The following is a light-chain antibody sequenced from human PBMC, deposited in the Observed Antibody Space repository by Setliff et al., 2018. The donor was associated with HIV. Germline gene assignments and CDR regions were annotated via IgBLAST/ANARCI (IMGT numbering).Light chain of an antibody. CDR3: SSFTSSSSYV. J-gene: IGLJ1*01. V-gene: IGLV2-14*03. CDR2: DVT. CDR1: SSDVGGYNY. Sequence: QSALTQPGSVSGSPGQSITISCTGTSSDVGGYNYVSWYQQHPGKAPNVVIYDVTNRPSGISNRFSGSKSGNMASLTISGLQAEDEAVYYCSSFTSSSSYVFGTGTKVTVL.